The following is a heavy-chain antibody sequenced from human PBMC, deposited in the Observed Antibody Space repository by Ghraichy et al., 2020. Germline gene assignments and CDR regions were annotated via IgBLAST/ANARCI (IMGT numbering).Heavy chain of an antibody. V-gene: IGHV4-59*01. Sequence: SETLSLTCTVSGGSISSYSWSWIRQPPGKGLEWIGYIYNSGSTNYNPSLKSRVTISADTSTNQFSLKLNSVPAADTAVYYCARATSGTGPDYWGQGTLVTVSS. J-gene: IGHJ4*01. CDR2: IYNSGST. CDR1: GGSISSYS. CDR3: ARATSGTGPDY. D-gene: IGHD6-13*01.